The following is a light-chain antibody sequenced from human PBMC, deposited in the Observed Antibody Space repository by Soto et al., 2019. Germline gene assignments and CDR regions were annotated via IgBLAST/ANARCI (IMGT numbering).Light chain of an antibody. V-gene: IGKV3-15*01. CDR1: QSVSRT. Sequence: EIVMTQSPATLSVAPGERATLSCRASQSVSRTVAWYQQKPGQAPRLLIYGASTRATGVPARFSGGGSETEFTLTISSLQSEDFAVYYCQQYNNWPPLTFGGGTKVDI. CDR3: QQYNNWPPLT. CDR2: GAS. J-gene: IGKJ4*01.